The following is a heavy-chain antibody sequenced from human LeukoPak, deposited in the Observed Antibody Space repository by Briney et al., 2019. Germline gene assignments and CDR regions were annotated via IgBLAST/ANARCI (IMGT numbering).Heavy chain of an antibody. J-gene: IGHJ5*02. CDR2: ISSDGRTT. Sequence: PGGSLRLSCAASGFTFSSYWMHWVRQAPGEGLVWVSHISSDGRTTNYVDSVKGRFTISRDNAKNTLYLQMNSLRAEDTAVYYCARDRPGDSVVGATDRWGQGTLVTVSS. CDR1: GFTFSSYW. CDR3: ARDRPGDSVVGATDR. V-gene: IGHV3-74*01. D-gene: IGHD1-26*01.